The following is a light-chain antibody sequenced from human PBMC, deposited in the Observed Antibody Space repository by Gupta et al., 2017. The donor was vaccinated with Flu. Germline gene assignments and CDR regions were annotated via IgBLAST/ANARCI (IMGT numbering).Light chain of an antibody. Sequence: SPATLSASVGDRVTITCRASQSIRSSLAWYQQKPGKAPNLLISKASNLQSGVPSRFSGSGSGTDFTLTISSLQPDDFATYYCQQYNTYSTFGQGTKVEIK. V-gene: IGKV1-5*03. CDR1: QSIRSS. CDR3: QQYNTYST. CDR2: KAS. J-gene: IGKJ1*01.